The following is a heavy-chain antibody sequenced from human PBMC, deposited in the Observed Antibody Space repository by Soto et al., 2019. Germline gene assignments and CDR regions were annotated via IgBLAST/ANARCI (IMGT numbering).Heavy chain of an antibody. CDR3: ARVRAELGYCSVPCCLPYYNSMYV. V-gene: IGHV1-18*01. Sequence: ASVKVSCKASGYTFTSYGISWVRQAPGQGLEWMGWISAYNGNTDYAQKVQGRVTMTTDTSTSTVYMEVRSLRSDDTAVYYCARVRAELGYCSVPCCLPYYNSMYVWGQGTTVTVSS. CDR1: GYTFTSYG. J-gene: IGHJ6*02. CDR2: ISAYNGNT. D-gene: IGHD2-15*01.